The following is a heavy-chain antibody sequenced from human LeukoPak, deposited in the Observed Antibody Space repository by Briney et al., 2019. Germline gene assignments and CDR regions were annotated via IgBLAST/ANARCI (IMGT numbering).Heavy chain of an antibody. V-gene: IGHV3-23*01. Sequence: GGSLRLSCAASGFTFTSYAMSWVRQAPRKGLEWVSTISGSGGNTYYADSVRGRFTISRDNSKNTLYLQMNSLRTEDSAVYYCAKATGLTGWFDYWGQGTLVTVSS. D-gene: IGHD1-20*01. J-gene: IGHJ4*02. CDR3: AKATGLTGWFDY. CDR2: ISGSGGNT. CDR1: GFTFTSYA.